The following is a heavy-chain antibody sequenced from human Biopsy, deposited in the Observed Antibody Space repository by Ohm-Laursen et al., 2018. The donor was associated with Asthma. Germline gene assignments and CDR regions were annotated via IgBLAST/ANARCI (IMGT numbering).Heavy chain of an antibody. CDR2: ILSDGGEP. CDR1: GFTFRHYA. D-gene: IGHD5-12*01. J-gene: IGHJ5*02. CDR3: ASESYLRGFGHTLDL. V-gene: IGHV3-33*01. Sequence: SLRLSCAASGFTFRHYALHWVRQAPGKGLEWVAFILSDGGEPSYADSVKGRFSISRDNSKSTVYLQMNSLRAGDTAVYYWASESYLRGFGHTLDLWGQGTQVTFS.